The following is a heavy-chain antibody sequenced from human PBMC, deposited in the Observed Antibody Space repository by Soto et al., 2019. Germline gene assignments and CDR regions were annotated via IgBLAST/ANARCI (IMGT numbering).Heavy chain of an antibody. CDR3: AGDPAVYHDYGGAD. Sequence: QVQLVQSGAEVKKPGSSVKVSCKASGGTFSSYTISWVRQAPGQGLEWMGRIIPILGIANYAQKFQGRVTXXAXESXSTAYLELSSLRSEDTAVYYCAGDPAVYHDYGGADWGQGTLVTVSS. CDR1: GGTFSSYT. CDR2: IIPILGIA. D-gene: IGHD4-17*01. J-gene: IGHJ4*02. V-gene: IGHV1-69*08.